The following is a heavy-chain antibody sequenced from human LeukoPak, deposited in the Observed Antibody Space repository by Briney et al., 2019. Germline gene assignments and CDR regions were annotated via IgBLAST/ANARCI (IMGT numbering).Heavy chain of an antibody. CDR2: ISGSGGAT. CDR1: GFTFNSYA. J-gene: IGHJ4*02. CDR3: AKSRAWVTTLFDY. D-gene: IGHD3-22*01. V-gene: IGHV3-23*01. Sequence: GGSLRLSCAASGFTFNSYAMTWVRQAPGKGLEWVSLISGSGGATYYADSMKGRFTISRDNSKNTLYLQMNSLRAEDTAVYYCAKSRAWVTTLFDYWGQGTLVTVSS.